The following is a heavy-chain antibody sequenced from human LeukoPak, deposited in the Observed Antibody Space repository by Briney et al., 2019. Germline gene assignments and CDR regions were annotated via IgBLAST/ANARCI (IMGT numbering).Heavy chain of an antibody. CDR3: AKYYGDSVLNWFDP. CDR2: ISGGVGST. D-gene: IGHD4-17*01. J-gene: IGHJ5*02. CDR1: GFTFVSYA. V-gene: IGHV3-23*01. Sequence: TGRSLRLSCAASGFTFVSYAMSWVRQAPGKGLEWVSAISGGVGSTYYADSVKGRYTISRDNSKNTLYLQMNSLRAEDTAVYYCAKYYGDSVLNWFDPWGQGSLVTVSS.